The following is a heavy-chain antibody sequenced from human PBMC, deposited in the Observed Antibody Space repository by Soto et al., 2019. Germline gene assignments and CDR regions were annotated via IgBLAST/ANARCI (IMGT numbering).Heavy chain of an antibody. J-gene: IGHJ4*02. CDR2: IWYDGSNK. Sequence: GGSLRLSCAASGFTFSSYGMHWFRQAPGKGLEWVAVIWYDGSNKYYADSVKGRFTISRDNSKNTLYLQMNSLRAEDTAVYYCASTTLEWLLPDYWGQGTLVTVST. CDR1: GFTFSSYG. V-gene: IGHV3-33*01. D-gene: IGHD3-3*01. CDR3: ASTTLEWLLPDY.